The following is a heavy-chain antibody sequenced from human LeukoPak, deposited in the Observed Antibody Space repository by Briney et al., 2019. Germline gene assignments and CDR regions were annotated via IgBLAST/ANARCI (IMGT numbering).Heavy chain of an antibody. D-gene: IGHD5-24*01. CDR2: IIPILGIA. CDR1: GGTFSSYA. J-gene: IGHJ4*02. CDR3: ARDEEMATIDY. Sequence: ASVKVSFKASGGTFSSYAISWVRQAPGQGIEWMGRIIPILGIANYAQKFQGRVTITTDKSTSTAYMELSSLRSEDTAVYYCARDEEMATIDYWGQGTLVTVSS. V-gene: IGHV1-69*04.